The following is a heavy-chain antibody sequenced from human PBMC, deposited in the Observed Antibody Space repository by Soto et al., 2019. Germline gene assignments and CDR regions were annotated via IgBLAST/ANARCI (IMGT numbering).Heavy chain of an antibody. CDR2: VYYSGST. J-gene: IGHJ4*02. V-gene: IGHV4-59*11. D-gene: IGHD5-18*01. CDR1: GASTSSHY. Sequence: SETLSLTCTVSGASTSSHYWSWIRQPPGKGLEWVGHVYYSGSTTYSPSPNSRVTISIDTSKNQFSLKLTSVTAADTAVYYCARYRAYSYGYDFDYWGQGTLVTSPQ. CDR3: ARYRAYSYGYDFDY.